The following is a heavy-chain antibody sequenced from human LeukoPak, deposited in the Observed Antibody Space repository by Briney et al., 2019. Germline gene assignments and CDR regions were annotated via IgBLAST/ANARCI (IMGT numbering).Heavy chain of an antibody. D-gene: IGHD3-22*01. CDR1: GFSFSGYA. CDR3: AKAKESYYYDSSGYPGEY. J-gene: IGHJ4*02. Sequence: GGSLRLSCAASGFSFSGYAMSWVRQAPGKGLEWVSAISGSGGSTYYADSVKGRFTISRDNSKNTLYLQMNSLRAEDTAVYYCAKAKESYYYDSSGYPGEYWGQGTLVTVSS. V-gene: IGHV3-23*01. CDR2: ISGSGGST.